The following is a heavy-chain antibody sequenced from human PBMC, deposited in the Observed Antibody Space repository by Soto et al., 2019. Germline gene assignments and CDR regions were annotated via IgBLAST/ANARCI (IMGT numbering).Heavy chain of an antibody. Sequence: GESLKISCKVSGDSFTGFWIGWVRQMPGKGLEWLGSIYPRDSDTRYSPSFQGQVTISADKSLSTAYLQWDSLQASDTAIYYCARQHPLDSRVWFTWGQGTLVTVSS. CDR1: GDSFTGFW. V-gene: IGHV5-51*01. J-gene: IGHJ4*02. D-gene: IGHD6-19*01. CDR3: ARQHPLDSRVWFT. CDR2: IYPRDSDT.